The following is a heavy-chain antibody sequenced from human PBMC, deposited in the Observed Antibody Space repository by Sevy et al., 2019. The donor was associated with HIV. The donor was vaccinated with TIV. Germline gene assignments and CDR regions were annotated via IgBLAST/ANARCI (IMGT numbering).Heavy chain of an antibody. Sequence: GSLRLSCAASGFTFSSYSMNWVRQAPGKGLEWVSSISSSSSYIYYADSVKGRFTISRDNAKNSLYLQMNSLRAEDTAVYYCASRRITIFGVADAFDIWGQGTMVTVSS. CDR2: ISSSSSYI. CDR1: GFTFSSYS. D-gene: IGHD3-3*01. CDR3: ASRRITIFGVADAFDI. V-gene: IGHV3-21*01. J-gene: IGHJ3*02.